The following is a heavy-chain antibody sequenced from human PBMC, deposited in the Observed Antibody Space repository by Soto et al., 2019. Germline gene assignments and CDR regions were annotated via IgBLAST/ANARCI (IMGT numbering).Heavy chain of an antibody. CDR1: GYTFTSYA. D-gene: IGHD5-12*01. J-gene: IGHJ4*02. V-gene: IGHV1-3*01. CDR2: INAGNGNT. Sequence: ASVKVSCKASGYTFTSYAMHWVRQAPGQRLEWMGWINAGNGNTKYSQKFQGRVTITRDTSASTVFIKLSSLTSEDTALYYCARGQGNSGYDPLDFWGLGTLVTVSS. CDR3: ARGQGNSGYDPLDF.